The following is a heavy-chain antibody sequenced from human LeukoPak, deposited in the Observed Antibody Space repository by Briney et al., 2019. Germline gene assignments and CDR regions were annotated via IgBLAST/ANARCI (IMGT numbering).Heavy chain of an antibody. CDR1: GFIFSNYE. CDR3: ASEGYDY. D-gene: IGHD2-15*01. Sequence: GGSLRLSCAASGFIFSNYEMNWVRQAPGKGLEWVSYIGSSGSTIYYADSVKGRFTISRDNAKNSLYLQMNSLRAEDTAVYYCASEGYDYWGQGTPVTVSS. J-gene: IGHJ4*02. CDR2: IGSSGSTI. V-gene: IGHV3-48*03.